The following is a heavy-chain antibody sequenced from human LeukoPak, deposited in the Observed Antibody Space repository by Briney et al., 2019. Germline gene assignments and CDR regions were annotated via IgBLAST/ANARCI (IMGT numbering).Heavy chain of an antibody. J-gene: IGHJ4*02. D-gene: IGHD3-3*01. V-gene: IGHV3-74*01. Sequence: GGSLRLSCAASGFTFSSYWMHWVRQAPGKGLVWVSRINPDGSSTSYADSVKGRFTISRDNAKNTLYLQMNSLRAEDTAVYYCAKGDKYYDFWSGYGGSYYFDYWGQGTLVTVSS. CDR3: AKGDKYYDFWSGYGGSYYFDY. CDR1: GFTFSSYW. CDR2: INPDGSST.